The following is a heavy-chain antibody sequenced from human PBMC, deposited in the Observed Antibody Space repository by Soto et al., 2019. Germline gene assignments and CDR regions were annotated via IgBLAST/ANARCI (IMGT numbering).Heavy chain of an antibody. CDR2: IHYSGST. J-gene: IGHJ4*02. Sequence: QLQLQESGPGLVKPSETLSLTCTVSGGSISSGSYHWGWIRQPPGKGLEWIGSIHYSGSTYYNPSLQSRVTISEDTSKNQCSLKLSSVSAADTAVYYCARHAGEIVVEVALLDYWGQGTLVTVSS. CDR1: GGSISSGSYH. D-gene: IGHD2-15*01. V-gene: IGHV4-39*01. CDR3: ARHAGEIVVEVALLDY.